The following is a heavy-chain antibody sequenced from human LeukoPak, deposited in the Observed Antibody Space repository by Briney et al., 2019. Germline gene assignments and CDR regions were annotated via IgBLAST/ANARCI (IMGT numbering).Heavy chain of an antibody. Sequence: GGSLRLSCAASGFTFSSYSMNWVRQAPGKGLEWVSSISSSSSYIYYADSVKGRFTISRDNAKNSLHLQMNSLRAEDTAVYYCARDNDDILTGSTCMDVWGKGTTVTVSS. V-gene: IGHV3-21*01. CDR1: GFTFSSYS. CDR3: ARDNDDILTGSTCMDV. CDR2: ISSSSSYI. J-gene: IGHJ6*03. D-gene: IGHD3-9*01.